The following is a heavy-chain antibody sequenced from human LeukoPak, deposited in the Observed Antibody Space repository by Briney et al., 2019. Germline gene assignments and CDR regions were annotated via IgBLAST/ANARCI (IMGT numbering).Heavy chain of an antibody. J-gene: IGHJ4*02. V-gene: IGHV3-30-3*01. D-gene: IGHD2-15*01. CDR1: GFTFSSYA. CDR2: ISYDGSNK. Sequence: GRSLRLSCAASGFTFSSYAMHWVRQAPGKGLEWVAVISYDGSNKYYADSVKGRFTVSRDNSKNTLYLQMNSLRAEDTAVYYCASGLFGVVVAATFDMYWGQGTLVTVSS. CDR3: ASGLFGVVVAATFDMY.